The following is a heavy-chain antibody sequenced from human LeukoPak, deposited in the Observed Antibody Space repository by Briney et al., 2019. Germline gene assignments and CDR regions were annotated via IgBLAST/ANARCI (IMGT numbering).Heavy chain of an antibody. CDR1: GGSISSSNW. CDR2: IYHSGST. D-gene: IGHD2-2*01. V-gene: IGHV4-4*02. J-gene: IGHJ4*02. CDR3: VREDVVVVPAANY. Sequence: PSETLSLTCVVSGGSISSSNWWSWVRQPPGKGLEWIGEIYHSGSTNYNPSLKSRVTISVDKSKNQFSLMLSSVTAADTAVDYCVREDVVVVPAANYWGQGTLVTVSS.